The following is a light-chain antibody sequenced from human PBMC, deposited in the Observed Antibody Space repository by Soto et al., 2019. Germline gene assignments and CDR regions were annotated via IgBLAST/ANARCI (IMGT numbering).Light chain of an antibody. CDR2: GAS. J-gene: IGKJ4*01. CDR1: QSVSSTY. V-gene: IGKV3-20*01. Sequence: EIVLTQSPGTLSLTTGERATLSCRASQSVSSTYLAWYQQKPGQAPRLLIYGASSRATGIPDRFSGSGSGTDFTLTISRLEPEDFAVHYCQHYGSLVLTFGGGTKVEIK. CDR3: QHYGSLVLT.